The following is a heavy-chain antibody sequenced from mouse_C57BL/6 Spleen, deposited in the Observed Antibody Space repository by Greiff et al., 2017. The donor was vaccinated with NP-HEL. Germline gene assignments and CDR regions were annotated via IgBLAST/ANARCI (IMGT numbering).Heavy chain of an antibody. J-gene: IGHJ4*01. Sequence: EVNLVESGGGLVQPGGSLKLSCAASGFTFSDYYMYWVRQTPEKRLEWVAYISDGGGSTYYPDTVKGRFTISRDNAKNTLYLQMSRLKSEDTAMYYCARLITTVYAMDYWGQGTSVTVSS. CDR2: ISDGGGST. D-gene: IGHD1-1*01. CDR1: GFTFSDYY. V-gene: IGHV5-12*01. CDR3: ARLITTVYAMDY.